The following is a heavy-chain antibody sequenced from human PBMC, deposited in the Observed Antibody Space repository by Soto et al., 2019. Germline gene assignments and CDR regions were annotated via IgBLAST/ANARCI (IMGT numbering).Heavy chain of an antibody. J-gene: IGHJ4*02. V-gene: IGHV3-74*01. CDR2: INPDGSTT. CDR3: ASVPVGKYSFDS. Sequence: EMQLVESGGGLVQPGGSLRLSCADSGFTFSSRWMHWVRQAPGKGLVWVSRINPDGSTTTYADSVRGRFTISRDNAKNTLYLQMNSLRAEDTAVYYCASVPVGKYSFDSWGQGTLVTVSS. CDR1: GFTFSSRW. D-gene: IGHD1-1*01.